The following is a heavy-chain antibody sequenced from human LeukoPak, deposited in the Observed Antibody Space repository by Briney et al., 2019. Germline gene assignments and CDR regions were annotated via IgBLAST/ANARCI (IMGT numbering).Heavy chain of an antibody. CDR3: ARGLGIAVAGTPIDY. D-gene: IGHD6-19*01. J-gene: IGHJ4*02. CDR1: GGSISSGNW. Sequence: SETLSLTCAVSGGSISSGNWWSWVRQPPGKGLEWIGEINHSGSTNYNPSLKSRVTISVDTSKNQFSLKLSSVTAADTAVYYCARGLGIAVAGTPIDYWGQGTLVTVSS. V-gene: IGHV4-4*02. CDR2: INHSGST.